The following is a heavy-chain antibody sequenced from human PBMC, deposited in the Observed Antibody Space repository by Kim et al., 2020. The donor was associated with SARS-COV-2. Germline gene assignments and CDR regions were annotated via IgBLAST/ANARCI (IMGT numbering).Heavy chain of an antibody. V-gene: IGHV3-48*03. J-gene: IGHJ6*02. CDR3: ARDFGLKWLVMISGYGMYV. D-gene: IGHD6-19*01. Sequence: GGSLRLSCAASGFTFSSYEMNWVRQAPGKGLEWVSYISSSGSTIYYADSVKGRFTISRDNAKNSLYLQMNSLRAEDTAVYYCARDFGLKWLVMISGYGMYVWGRGTTVTVPS. CDR2: ISSSGSTI. CDR1: GFTFSSYE.